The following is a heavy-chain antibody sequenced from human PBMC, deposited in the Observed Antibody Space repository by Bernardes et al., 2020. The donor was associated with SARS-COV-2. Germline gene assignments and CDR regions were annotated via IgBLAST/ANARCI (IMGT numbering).Heavy chain of an antibody. CDR2: FDPEDGET. J-gene: IGHJ6*02. CDR1: GYTLTELS. CDR3: ATAFSVRGVTTLNYYYYYGMDV. V-gene: IGHV1-24*01. Sequence: ASVKVSCKVSGYTLTELSMHWVRQSPGKGLAWMGGFDPEDGETIYAQKFQGRVTMTEDTSTDTAYMELSSLRSEDTAVYYCATAFSVRGVTTLNYYYYYGMDVWGQGTTVTVSS. D-gene: IGHD3-10*01.